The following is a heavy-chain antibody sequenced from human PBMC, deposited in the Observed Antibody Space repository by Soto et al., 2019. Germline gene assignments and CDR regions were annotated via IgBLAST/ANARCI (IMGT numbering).Heavy chain of an antibody. CDR1: GFTFSSYA. V-gene: IGHV3-23*01. CDR2: ISGSGGST. Sequence: GGSLRLSCAASGFTFSSYAMSWVRQAPGKGLEWVSAISGSGGSTYYADSVKGRFTISRDNSKNTLYLQMNSLRAEGTAVYYCAKGLYYDFWSGPREGMDVWGQGTTVTVS. J-gene: IGHJ6*02. D-gene: IGHD3-3*01. CDR3: AKGLYYDFWSGPREGMDV.